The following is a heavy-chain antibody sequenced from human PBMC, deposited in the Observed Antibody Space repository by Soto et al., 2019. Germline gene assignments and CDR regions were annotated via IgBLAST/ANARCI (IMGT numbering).Heavy chain of an antibody. CDR2: INHSGST. CDR1: GGSFSGYY. Sequence: PSETLSLTCAVYGGSFSGYYWSWIRQPPGKGLEWIGEINHSGSTNYNPSLKSRVTISVDTSKNQFSLKLSSVTAADTAVYYCARGSSWVYYYGMDVWGQGTTVTVSS. V-gene: IGHV4-34*01. CDR3: ARGSSWVYYYGMDV. D-gene: IGHD6-13*01. J-gene: IGHJ6*02.